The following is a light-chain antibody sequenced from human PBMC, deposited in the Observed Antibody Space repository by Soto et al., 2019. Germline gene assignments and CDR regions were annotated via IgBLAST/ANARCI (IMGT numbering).Light chain of an antibody. CDR3: QQYNSYPWT. J-gene: IGKJ1*01. Sequence: DIQMTQSPSTLSASVGDRVTITCRASQSISGWLAWYQQKPGKAPKLLIYDVSSLESGVPSRFSGSGSGTEFTLAISSLQPDDFATYYYQQYNSYPWTFGQGTKVDIK. CDR2: DVS. V-gene: IGKV1-5*01. CDR1: QSISGW.